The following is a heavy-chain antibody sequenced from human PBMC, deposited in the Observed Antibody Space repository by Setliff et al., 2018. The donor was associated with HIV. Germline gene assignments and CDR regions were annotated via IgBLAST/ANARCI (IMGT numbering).Heavy chain of an antibody. D-gene: IGHD6-19*01. CDR3: TRVGSSVWTPFDY. CDR2: VSGGSDFI. Sequence: GGSLRLSCAASGFSFSTYGMNWVRQAPGKGPEWVSSVSGGSDFIYYADSVKGRFTIARDDAKNSLYLQMNRLRADDTALYYCTRVGSSVWTPFDYWGQGTLVTVSS. CDR1: GFSFSTYG. V-gene: IGHV3-21*01. J-gene: IGHJ4*02.